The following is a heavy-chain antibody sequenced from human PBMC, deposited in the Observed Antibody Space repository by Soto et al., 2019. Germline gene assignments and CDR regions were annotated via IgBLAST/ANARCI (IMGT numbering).Heavy chain of an antibody. CDR3: ARVITGTTFYYYYGMDV. Sequence: APVEVSCKASGYTFTSYGISWVRQAPGQGLEWMGWISAYNGNTNYAQKLQGRVTMTTDTSTSTAYMELRSLRSDDTAVYYCARVITGTTFYYYYGMDVWGQGTTVTVSS. CDR1: GYTFTSYG. V-gene: IGHV1-18*01. J-gene: IGHJ6*02. D-gene: IGHD1-7*01. CDR2: ISAYNGNT.